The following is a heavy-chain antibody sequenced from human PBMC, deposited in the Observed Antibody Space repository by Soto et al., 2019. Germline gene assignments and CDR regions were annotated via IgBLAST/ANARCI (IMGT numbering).Heavy chain of an antibody. V-gene: IGHV3-33*06. CDR1: GFTFSSYG. D-gene: IGHD6-6*01. Sequence: GGSLRLSCAASGFTFSSYGMHWVRQAPGKGLEWVAVIWYDGSNKYYADSVKGRFTISRDNSKNTLYLQMNSLRAEDTAVYYCAKIGEQLAYRRQIGPPQNYYYGVDVWGQGTTVPVSS. J-gene: IGHJ6*02. CDR3: AKIGEQLAYRRQIGPPQNYYYGVDV. CDR2: IWYDGSNK.